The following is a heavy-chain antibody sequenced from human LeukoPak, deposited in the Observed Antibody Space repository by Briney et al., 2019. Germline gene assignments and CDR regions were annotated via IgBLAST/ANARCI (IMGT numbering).Heavy chain of an antibody. D-gene: IGHD4-23*01. CDR2: MNPNSGGT. CDR1: GYTFTGLY. CDR3: ARSNYGGGGAGDNWFDP. V-gene: IGHV1-2*02. Sequence: GASVKVSCKASGYTFTGLYIHWVRQAPGQGLEWMGWMNPNSGGTNYGQKFQDRVTMTRDTSISTAYMELSSLRLDDTAVYYCARSNYGGGGAGDNWFDPWGQGTLVTVSS. J-gene: IGHJ5*02.